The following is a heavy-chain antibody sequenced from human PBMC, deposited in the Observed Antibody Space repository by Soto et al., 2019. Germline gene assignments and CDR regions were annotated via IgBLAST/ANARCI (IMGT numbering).Heavy chain of an antibody. CDR2: ISGYNGAT. CDR1: GYTLTSYG. V-gene: IGHV1-18*01. J-gene: IGHJ4*02. D-gene: IGHD6-19*01. Sequence: QLQLVQSGAEVKKPGASVKVSCKASGYTLTSYGISWVRQAPGQGLEWMGWISGYNGATNYAYKLQGRVTMTTDTSKSTAYMELRSLRPDETFVYYCATFYSHGWPRGNLDQWGQGTLVNVSS. CDR3: ATFYSHGWPRGNLDQ.